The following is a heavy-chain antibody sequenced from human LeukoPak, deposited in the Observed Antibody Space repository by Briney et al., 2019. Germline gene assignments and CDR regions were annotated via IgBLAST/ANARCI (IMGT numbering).Heavy chain of an antibody. Sequence: GASVKVSCKASGYAFTGYYMHWVRQAPGQGLEWMGWINPNSGGTNYAQKFQGRVTMTRDTSISTAYMELSRLRSDDTAVYYCARAKSHYSSGWYATYYYYYMDVWGKGTTVTVSS. V-gene: IGHV1-2*02. CDR3: ARAKSHYSSGWYATYYYYYMDV. CDR2: INPNSGGT. J-gene: IGHJ6*03. D-gene: IGHD6-19*01. CDR1: GYAFTGYY.